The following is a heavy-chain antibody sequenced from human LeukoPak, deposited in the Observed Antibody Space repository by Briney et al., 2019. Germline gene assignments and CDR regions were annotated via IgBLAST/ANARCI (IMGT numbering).Heavy chain of an antibody. V-gene: IGHV4-59*08. CDR1: GGSISSYC. J-gene: IGHJ3*02. CDR2: IYYSGSP. Sequence: SETLSLTCTVSGGSISSYCWSWIRQPPGKGLEWIGYIYYSGSPNYNPSLKSRVTISVDTSKNQFSLKLSSVTAADTAVYYCARLGPICSGGSCYPDAFDIWGQGTMVTVSS. CDR3: ARLGPICSGGSCYPDAFDI. D-gene: IGHD2-15*01.